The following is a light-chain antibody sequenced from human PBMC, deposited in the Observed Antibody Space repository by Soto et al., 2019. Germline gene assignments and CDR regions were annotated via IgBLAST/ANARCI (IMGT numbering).Light chain of an antibody. CDR2: DAS. Sequence: EIVLTQSPATLSLSPGERATLSCRASQSVSSYLAWYQQKPGQAPRLLIYDASNRATGIPARFSGSGSGTDFTLTISSLEPEAFAVYYCQQRNNWPPSITFGQGTRLEIK. CDR3: QQRNNWPPSIT. J-gene: IGKJ5*01. V-gene: IGKV3-11*01. CDR1: QSVSSY.